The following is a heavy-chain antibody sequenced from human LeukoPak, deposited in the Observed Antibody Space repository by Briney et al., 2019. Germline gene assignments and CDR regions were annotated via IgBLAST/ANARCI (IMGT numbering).Heavy chain of an antibody. J-gene: IGHJ4*02. Sequence: WASVKVSCKASGYTFTSYDINWVRQATGQGLEWMGWMNPNSGNTGYAQKFQGRVTMTRNTSISTAYMELSSLRSEDTAVYYCARGVYGSGSYPFDYWGQGTLVTVSS. CDR2: MNPNSGNT. CDR3: ARGVYGSGSYPFDY. V-gene: IGHV1-8*01. CDR1: GYTFTSYD. D-gene: IGHD3-10*01.